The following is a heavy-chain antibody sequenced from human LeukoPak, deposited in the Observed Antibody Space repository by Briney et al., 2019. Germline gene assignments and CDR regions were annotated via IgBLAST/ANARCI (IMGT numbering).Heavy chain of an antibody. CDR2: ISASSSTI. CDR3: AKDSIAAAGSDAFDI. CDR1: GFTFSSYS. J-gene: IGHJ3*02. Sequence: GGSLRLSCSASGFTFSSYSMNWVRQAPGKGLDWVSYISASSSTIYYADSVKGRFTISRDNAKNSLYLQVNSLRAEDTAVYYCAKDSIAAAGSDAFDIWGQGTMVTVSS. D-gene: IGHD6-13*01. V-gene: IGHV3-48*04.